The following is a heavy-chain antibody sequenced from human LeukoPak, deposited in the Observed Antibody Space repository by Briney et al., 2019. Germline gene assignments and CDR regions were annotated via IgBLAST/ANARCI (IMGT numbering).Heavy chain of an antibody. Sequence: SETLSLTCNVSGGSISSSSYYWGWIRQPPGKGLEWIGSFYYSGSTDYNPSLKTRVTISVDTSKNQFSLKLSSVTAADTAVYYCARDVAAAGTDYWGQGTLVTVSS. CDR1: GGSISSSSYY. J-gene: IGHJ4*02. CDR2: FYYSGST. V-gene: IGHV4-39*02. CDR3: ARDVAAAGTDY. D-gene: IGHD6-13*01.